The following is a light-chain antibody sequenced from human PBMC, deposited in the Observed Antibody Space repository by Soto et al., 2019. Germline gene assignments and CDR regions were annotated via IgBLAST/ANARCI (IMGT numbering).Light chain of an antibody. V-gene: IGKV3-20*01. CDR1: RSVSSNF. J-gene: IGKJ4*01. CDR2: GAS. CDR3: QQYGSSPPLT. Sequence: EIVLTQSPGTLSLSPGGRATLSCRASRSVSSNFLAWYQQRPGQAPRLLIYGASSRATGIPDRFSGSWSGTDFTLTISRLEPEDFAVYYCQQYGSSPPLTFGGGTKVEIK.